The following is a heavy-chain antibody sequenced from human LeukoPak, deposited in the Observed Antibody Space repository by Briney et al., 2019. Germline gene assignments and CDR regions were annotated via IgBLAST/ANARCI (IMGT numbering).Heavy chain of an antibody. CDR2: IYPGDSDT. D-gene: IGHD2-2*01. J-gene: IGHJ2*01. CDR3: ARISRYCSSTSCYPWYFDL. V-gene: IGHV5-51*01. CDR1: GYSFTSYW. Sequence: GESLKISCKGSGYSFTSYWIGWVRQMPGKGLEWMGIIYPGDSDTRYSPSFQGQVTISADKSISTAYLQWSSLKASDTAMYYCARISRYCSSTSCYPWYFDLWGRGILVTVSS.